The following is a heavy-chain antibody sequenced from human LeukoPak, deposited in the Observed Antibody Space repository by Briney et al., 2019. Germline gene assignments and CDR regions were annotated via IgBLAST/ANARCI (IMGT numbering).Heavy chain of an antibody. CDR3: ARESNINNWFDP. D-gene: IGHD2/OR15-2a*01. Sequence: TLSLTCIVSGGSISSGGHPWSWIRQSPGQGLEWIGYIYDSGSTFYNPSLKSRVTMSIDRSNNQFSLKLSSVTAADTAVYYCARESNINNWFDPWGQGTLVTVSS. V-gene: IGHV4-30-2*06. J-gene: IGHJ5*02. CDR1: GGSISSGGHP. CDR2: IYDSGST.